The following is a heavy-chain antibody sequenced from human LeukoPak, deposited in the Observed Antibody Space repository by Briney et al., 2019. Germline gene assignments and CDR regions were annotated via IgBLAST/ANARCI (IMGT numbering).Heavy chain of an antibody. CDR3: ARDAYYYDSSGYPFDY. J-gene: IGHJ4*02. Sequence: GGSLRLSRAASGFTFSDYYMSWIRQAPGKGLEWVSYISSSGSTIYYADSVKGRFTISRDNAKNSLYLQMNSLRAEDTAVYYCARDAYYYDSSGYPFDYWGQGTLVTVSS. D-gene: IGHD3-22*01. CDR2: ISSSGSTI. CDR1: GFTFSDYY. V-gene: IGHV3-11*01.